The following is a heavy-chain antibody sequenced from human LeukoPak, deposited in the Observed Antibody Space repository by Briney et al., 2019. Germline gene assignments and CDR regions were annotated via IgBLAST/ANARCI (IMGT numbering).Heavy chain of an antibody. CDR1: GFTFSSHS. Sequence: PGGSLRLSCAASGFTFSSHSMNWVRQAPGKGLEWVSAISGSGGSTYYADSVKGRFTISRDNSKNTLYLQMNSLRAEDTAVYYCAKDRHSSGYPLGAFDIWGQGTMVTVSS. CDR2: ISGSGGST. CDR3: AKDRHSSGYPLGAFDI. V-gene: IGHV3-23*01. J-gene: IGHJ3*02. D-gene: IGHD3-22*01.